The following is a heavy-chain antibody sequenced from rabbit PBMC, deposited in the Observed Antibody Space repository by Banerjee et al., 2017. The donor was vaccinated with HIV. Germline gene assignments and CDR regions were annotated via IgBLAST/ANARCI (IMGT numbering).Heavy chain of an antibody. CDR1: GFSFSSSYW. Sequence: QSLEESGGDLVKPGASLTLTCTASGFSFSSSYWICWVRQAPGKGLEWSACIYPDYGSTDYASWVNGRFTISLDNAQNTVFLQMTSLTAADTATYFCARTHDGDYDFNLWGPGTLVTVS. J-gene: IGHJ4*01. CDR3: ARTHDGDYDFNL. CDR2: IYPDYGST. V-gene: IGHV1S40*01. D-gene: IGHD2-1*01.